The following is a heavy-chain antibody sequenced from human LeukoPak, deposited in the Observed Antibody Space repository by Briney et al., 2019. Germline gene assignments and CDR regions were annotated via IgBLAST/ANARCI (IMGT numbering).Heavy chain of an antibody. CDR1: GGTFSSYA. CDR3: ARDRLHCGGDCDVPDY. Sequence: ASVKVSCKASGGTFSSYAISWVRQAPGQGLEWMGRIIPIFGTANYAQKFQGRVTITADKSTSTAYMELSSLRPEDTAVYYCARDRLHCGGDCDVPDYWGQGTLVTVSS. J-gene: IGHJ4*02. CDR2: IIPIFGTA. V-gene: IGHV1-69*06. D-gene: IGHD2-21*02.